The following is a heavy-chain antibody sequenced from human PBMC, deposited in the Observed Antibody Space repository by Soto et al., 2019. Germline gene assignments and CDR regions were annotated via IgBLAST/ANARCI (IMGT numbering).Heavy chain of an antibody. CDR1: GGSISSYY. Sequence: NPSETLSLTCTVSGGSISSYYWNWIRQPPGKGLEWIGYIYYSGITNYNPSLKSRVTISVDTSKNQFSLKLSSVTAADTAVYYCARYKSNYYYGMDVRGQGTTVT. D-gene: IGHD1-20*01. CDR3: ARYKSNYYYGMDV. CDR2: IYYSGIT. V-gene: IGHV4-59*01. J-gene: IGHJ6*02.